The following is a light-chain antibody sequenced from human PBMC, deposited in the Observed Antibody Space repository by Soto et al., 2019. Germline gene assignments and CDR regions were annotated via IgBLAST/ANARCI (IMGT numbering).Light chain of an antibody. Sequence: QSVLIQPASVSGSPGQSITISCTGTSSDVGGYNYVSWYQQHPDKAPQLMIYDVSNRPSGISDRFPGSKSGNTASLTISGLQAEDEADYYCSSYTHTNTLVFGGGTKLTVL. CDR1: SSDVGGYNY. V-gene: IGLV2-14*03. J-gene: IGLJ2*01. CDR3: SSYTHTNTLV. CDR2: DVS.